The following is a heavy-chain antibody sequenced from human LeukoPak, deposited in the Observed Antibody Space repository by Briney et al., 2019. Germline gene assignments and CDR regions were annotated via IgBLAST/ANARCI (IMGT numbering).Heavy chain of an antibody. D-gene: IGHD3-10*01. Sequence: SETLSLTCTVSGGSISSSSYYWGWIRQPPGKGLEWIGSIYYSGSTYYNPSLKSRVTISVDTSKNQFSLKLSSVTAADTAVYYCARDETYYYGSSDYWGQGTLVTVSP. V-gene: IGHV4-39*01. J-gene: IGHJ4*02. CDR2: IYYSGST. CDR1: GGSISSSSYY. CDR3: ARDETYYYGSSDY.